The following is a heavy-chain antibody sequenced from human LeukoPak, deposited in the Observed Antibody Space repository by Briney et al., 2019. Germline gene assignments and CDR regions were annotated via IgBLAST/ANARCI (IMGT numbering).Heavy chain of an antibody. CDR2: INPNSGGT. Sequence: ASVKVSCKASGYTFTGYYMHWVRQAPGQGLEWMGWINPNSGGTNYAQKFQGRVTMTRDTSISTAYMELSRLRSDDTAVYYCAREYQLLYTGHYFDYWGQGTLVTVSS. V-gene: IGHV1-2*02. D-gene: IGHD2-2*02. CDR3: AREYQLLYTGHYFDY. J-gene: IGHJ4*02. CDR1: GYTFTGYY.